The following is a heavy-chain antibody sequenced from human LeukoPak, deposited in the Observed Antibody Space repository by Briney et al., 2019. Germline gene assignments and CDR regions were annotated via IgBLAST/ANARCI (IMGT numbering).Heavy chain of an antibody. Sequence: PGGSLRLSCAASGFTVSSNYMSWVRQAPGKGLEWVSVIYSGGSTYYADSVKGRFTISRDNSKNTLYLQMNSLRAGDTAVYYCARWGGRAATGYYFDYWGQGTLVTVSS. V-gene: IGHV3-53*01. CDR1: GFTVSSNY. D-gene: IGHD2-15*01. CDR2: IYSGGST. J-gene: IGHJ4*02. CDR3: ARWGGRAATGYYFDY.